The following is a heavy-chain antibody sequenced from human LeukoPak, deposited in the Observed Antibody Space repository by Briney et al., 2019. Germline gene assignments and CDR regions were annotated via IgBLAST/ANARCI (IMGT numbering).Heavy chain of an antibody. Sequence: GGSLRLSCAASGFTFSDYYMSWIRQAPGKGLEWVSYISSSGSTIYYADSVKGRFTISRDNAKNSLYLQMNSLRAEDTAVYYCDALPGTTVRGMDVWGQGTTVTVSS. CDR2: ISSSGSTI. J-gene: IGHJ6*02. V-gene: IGHV3-11*01. CDR1: GFTFSDYY. D-gene: IGHD1-1*01. CDR3: DALPGTTVRGMDV.